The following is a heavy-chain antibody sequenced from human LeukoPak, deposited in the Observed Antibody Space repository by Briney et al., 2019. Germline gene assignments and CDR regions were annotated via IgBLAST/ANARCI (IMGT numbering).Heavy chain of an antibody. D-gene: IGHD1-7*01. CDR2: ISGSGGST. CDR3: AKFTASRYNWNYVNNAFDI. V-gene: IGHV3-23*01. Sequence: GGSLRLSCAASGFTFSSYAMSWVRQAPGKGLEWVSAISGSGGSTYYADSVKGRFTISRDNSKNTLYLQMNSLRAEDTAVYYCAKFTASRYNWNYVNNAFDIWGQGTMVTVSS. CDR1: GFTFSSYA. J-gene: IGHJ3*02.